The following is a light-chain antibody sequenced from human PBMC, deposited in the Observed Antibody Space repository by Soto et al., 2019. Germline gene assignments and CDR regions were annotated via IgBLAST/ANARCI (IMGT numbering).Light chain of an antibody. CDR2: DNN. CDR1: SANIAGNY. J-gene: IGLJ2*01. V-gene: IGLV1-51*01. Sequence: QSVLTQPPSVSAAPGQRGTISCSGSSANIAGNYVSWFQQFPGTAPKLLIYDNNKRPSGIPDRFSASKSGTSATLDITGLQTGDEADYYCATWDHSLSGEVFGGGTKLTVL. CDR3: ATWDHSLSGEV.